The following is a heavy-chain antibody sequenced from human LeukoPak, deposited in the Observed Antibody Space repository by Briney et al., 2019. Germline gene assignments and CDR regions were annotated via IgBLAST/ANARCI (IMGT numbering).Heavy chain of an antibody. J-gene: IGHJ4*02. D-gene: IGHD6-13*01. CDR2: ISGSGGST. V-gene: IGHV3-23*01. CDR3: AKEGYSSSWYSDY. Sequence: GGSLRLSCAASGFTFSSYAMSWVRQPAGKGLEWVSAISGSGGSTYYADSVKGRFTISRDNSKNTLYLQMNSLRAEDTAVYYCAKEGYSSSWYSDYWGQGTLVTVSS. CDR1: GFTFSSYA.